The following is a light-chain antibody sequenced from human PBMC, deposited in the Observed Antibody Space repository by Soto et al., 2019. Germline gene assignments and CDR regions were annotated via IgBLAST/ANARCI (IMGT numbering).Light chain of an antibody. CDR2: DAS. CDR1: QNVNSNH. V-gene: IGKV3-11*01. CDR3: QQRSNWPPIT. Sequence: EIVLTQSPGTLSLSPGERATLSCRASQNVNSNHIAWYQQKPGQAPRLLIYDASNRATGIPARFSGSGSGTDFTLTISSLEPEDFAVYYCQQRSNWPPITFGQGTRLEIK. J-gene: IGKJ5*01.